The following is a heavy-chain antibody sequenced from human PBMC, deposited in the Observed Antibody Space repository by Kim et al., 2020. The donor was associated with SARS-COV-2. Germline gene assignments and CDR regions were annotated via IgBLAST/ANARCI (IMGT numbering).Heavy chain of an antibody. CDR1: GFTFSSYA. CDR3: AKHLGYSTLVRGPYYGLDV. Sequence: GGSLRLSCAASGFTFSSYAMSWVRQAPGKGLEWVSGISGSGGNTYYADSVKGRFTISRDNSKNTLYLQMNSLRAEDTAVYHCAKHLGYSTLVRGPYYGLDVWGHGTTVTVSS. D-gene: IGHD3-10*01. V-gene: IGHV3-23*01. J-gene: IGHJ6*02. CDR2: ISGSGGNT.